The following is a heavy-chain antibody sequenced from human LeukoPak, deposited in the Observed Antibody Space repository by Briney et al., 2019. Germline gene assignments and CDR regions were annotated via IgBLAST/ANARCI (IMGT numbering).Heavy chain of an antibody. CDR2: IYTSGST. CDR1: GGSISSYY. D-gene: IGHD3-22*01. CDR3: ARLTYYYDSSGYYPVWYFDY. V-gene: IGHV4-4*07. J-gene: IGHJ4*02. Sequence: SETLSLTCTVSGGSISSYYWSWIRQPAGKGLEWIGRIYTSGSTNYNPSLKSRVTMSVDTSKNQFSLKLSSVTAADTAVYYCARLTYYYDSSGYYPVWYFDYWGQGTLVTVSS.